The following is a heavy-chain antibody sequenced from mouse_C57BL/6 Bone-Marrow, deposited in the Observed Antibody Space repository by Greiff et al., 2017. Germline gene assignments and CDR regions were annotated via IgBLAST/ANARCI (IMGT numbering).Heavy chain of an antibody. V-gene: IGHV14-4*01. CDR1: GFNIKDDY. CDR3: SPSYDGYFGEFAY. J-gene: IGHJ3*01. D-gene: IGHD2-3*01. Sequence: VHVKQSGAELVRPGASVKLSCTASGFNIKDDYMHGVKQRPEQGMEWIGWIDPENGDTEYASKFQGKATITADTSSNTAYLQLSSLTSEDTAVYYCSPSYDGYFGEFAYWGQGTLVTVSA. CDR2: IDPENGDT.